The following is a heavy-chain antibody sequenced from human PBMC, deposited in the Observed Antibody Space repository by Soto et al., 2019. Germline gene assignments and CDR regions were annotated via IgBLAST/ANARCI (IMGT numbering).Heavy chain of an antibody. CDR1: GGTFSSYA. CDR2: IIPIFGTA. J-gene: IGHJ6*02. D-gene: IGHD2-2*01. CDR3: ARGETRYQLQPLYYYYGMDV. V-gene: IGHV1-69*01. Sequence: QVQLVQSGAEVKKPGSSVNVSCKASGGTFSSYAISWVRQAPGQGLEWMGGIIPIFGTANYAQKFQGRVTITADESTRTAYMELSSLRSEDTAVYYCARGETRYQLQPLYYYYGMDVWGQGTTVTVSS.